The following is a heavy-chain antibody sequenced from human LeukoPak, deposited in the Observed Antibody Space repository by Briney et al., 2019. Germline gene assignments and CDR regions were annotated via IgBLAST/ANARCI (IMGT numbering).Heavy chain of an antibody. D-gene: IGHD3-22*01. Sequence: SETLSLTCTVSGGSISSSSYYWGWIRRPPGKGLEWIGSIYYSGSTYYNPSLKSRVTISVDTSKNQFSLKLSSVTAADTAVYYCARIYDSSGHPRWGQVTLVTVSS. CDR2: IYYSGST. J-gene: IGHJ4*02. CDR1: GGSISSSSYY. CDR3: ARIYDSSGHPR. V-gene: IGHV4-39*01.